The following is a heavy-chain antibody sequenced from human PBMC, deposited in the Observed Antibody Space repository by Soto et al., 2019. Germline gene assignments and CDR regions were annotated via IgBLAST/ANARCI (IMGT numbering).Heavy chain of an antibody. CDR3: SRSRERWLVDAFDM. CDR1: GGSITSGGYS. CDR2: MYHSGNT. Sequence: SETLSLTCAVSGGSITSGGYSWGWIRQPPGQGLEWIGYMYHSGNTYYNPSLKGRVTISLDHSRDHFSLKLASVTAADTAVYFCSRSRERWLVDAFDMWGQGTMVTVSS. D-gene: IGHD6-19*01. V-gene: IGHV4-30-2*01. J-gene: IGHJ3*02.